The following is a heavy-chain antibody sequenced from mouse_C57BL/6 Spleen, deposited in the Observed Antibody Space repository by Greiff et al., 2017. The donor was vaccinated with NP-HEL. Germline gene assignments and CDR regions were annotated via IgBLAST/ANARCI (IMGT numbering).Heavy chain of an antibody. Sequence: QVQLQQSGAELVMPGASVKLSCKASGYTFTSYWMHWVKQRPGQGLEWIGEIDPSDSYTNYNQKFKGKSTLTVDKSSSTAYMQLSSLTSEDSAVYYCARGGNYYYGSRYYFDYWGQGTTLTVSS. CDR3: ARGGNYYYGSRYYFDY. CDR1: GYTFTSYW. V-gene: IGHV1-69*01. D-gene: IGHD1-1*01. J-gene: IGHJ2*01. CDR2: IDPSDSYT.